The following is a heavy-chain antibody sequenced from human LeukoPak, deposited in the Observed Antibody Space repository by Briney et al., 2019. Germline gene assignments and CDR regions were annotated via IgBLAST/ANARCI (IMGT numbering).Heavy chain of an antibody. Sequence: PGRSLRLPCAASGFTFSSYVIHWVRQAPGKGLEWVAVISYDGSNKYYADSVKGRFTISRDNSKNTVYLQMNSLRAEDTAVYYCARAANWNDRGFDYWGQGTLVTVSS. CDR3: ARAANWNDRGFDY. V-gene: IGHV3-30*04. J-gene: IGHJ4*02. CDR2: ISYDGSNK. D-gene: IGHD1-1*01. CDR1: GFTFSSYV.